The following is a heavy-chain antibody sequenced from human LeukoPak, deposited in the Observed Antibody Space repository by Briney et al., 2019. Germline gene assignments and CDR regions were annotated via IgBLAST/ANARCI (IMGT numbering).Heavy chain of an antibody. J-gene: IGHJ3*01. D-gene: IGHD3-16*01. CDR3: ARMFLIDVDAFDV. Sequence: SGPTLVNPTQTLTLTCTFSGFSLTTNRMSVGWIRQPPGKALEWLARIDWDDDEHYNTYLQTRLTISKDSSKNQVVLTMTNMDPVDTATYYCARMFLIDVDAFDVWGPGTMVTVSS. CDR1: GFSLTTNRMS. CDR2: IDWDDDE. V-gene: IGHV2-70*11.